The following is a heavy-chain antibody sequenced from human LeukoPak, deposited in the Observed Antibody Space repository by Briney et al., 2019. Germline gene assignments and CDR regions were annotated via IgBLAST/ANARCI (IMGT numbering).Heavy chain of an antibody. CDR2: INHSGST. D-gene: IGHD3-22*01. CDR3: ARAGYYDSSGYYEQPAFDY. Sequence: PSETLSLTCAVYGGSFSGYYWSWIRQPPGKGLEWIGEINHSGSTNYNPSLKSRVTISVDTSKNQFSLKLSSVTAADTAVYYCARAGYYDSSGYYEQPAFDYWGQGTLVTVSS. J-gene: IGHJ4*02. CDR1: GGSFSGYY. V-gene: IGHV4-34*01.